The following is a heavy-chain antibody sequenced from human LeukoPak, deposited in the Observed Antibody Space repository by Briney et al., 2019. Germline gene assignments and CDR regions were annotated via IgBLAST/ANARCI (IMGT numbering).Heavy chain of an antibody. D-gene: IGHD3-22*01. CDR2: IWYDGSNK. CDR1: GFTFNNYG. CDR3: ARGQEYYYDSSAYSKFDY. V-gene: IGHV3-33*01. J-gene: IGHJ4*02. Sequence: PGRSLRLSCAASGFTFNNYGMHWVRQAPGKGLEWVAAIWYDGSNKYYADSVKGRFTLSRDNSKNTLYLQMNSLRAEDTALYYCARGQEYYYDSSAYSKFDYWGQGTLVTVSS.